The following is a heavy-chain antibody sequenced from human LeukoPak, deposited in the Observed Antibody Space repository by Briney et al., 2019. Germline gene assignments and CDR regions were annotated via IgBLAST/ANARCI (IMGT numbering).Heavy chain of an antibody. Sequence: GESLKISCKGSGYSFTSYWIGWVRQMPGKGLEWMGIIYPGDSDTRYSPSFQGQVTISADKSISTAYLQWSSLKASDTAMYYCARGLGCSSTSCYSPGNWFDPWGQGTLVTVSS. V-gene: IGHV5-51*01. CDR3: ARGLGCSSTSCYSPGNWFDP. CDR1: GYSFTSYW. D-gene: IGHD2-2*02. CDR2: IYPGDSDT. J-gene: IGHJ5*02.